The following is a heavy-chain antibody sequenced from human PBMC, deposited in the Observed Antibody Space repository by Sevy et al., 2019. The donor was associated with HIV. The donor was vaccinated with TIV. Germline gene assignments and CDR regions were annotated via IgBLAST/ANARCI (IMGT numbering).Heavy chain of an antibody. CDR2: INEDGSTK. D-gene: IGHD1-26*01. V-gene: IGHV3-7*01. CDR3: VRALLKADSL. J-gene: IGHJ4*02. CDR1: GFNIRAHW. Sequence: GESLEISCAASGFNIRAHWMLWVRQAPGKGLEWVANINEDGSTKYYLDSVKGRFTISRDNAENSAFLQMNSLRVEDTAVYYCVRALLKADSLWGQGTLVTVSS.